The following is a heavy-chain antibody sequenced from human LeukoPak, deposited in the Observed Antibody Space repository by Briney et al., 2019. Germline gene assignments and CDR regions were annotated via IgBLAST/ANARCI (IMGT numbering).Heavy chain of an antibody. V-gene: IGHV3-33*01. CDR2: IWYDGNNK. D-gene: IGHD3-10*01. Sequence: PGGSLRLSCAASGFTFSTYGMQWVRQAPGKGLEWVALIWYDGNNKYYAASVKGRFTISRDNSKNTLYLQMNSLRAEDTAVYYCATDQMYYYGSRSYSPFNHWGQGTLVTVSS. J-gene: IGHJ4*02. CDR3: ATDQMYYYGSRSYSPFNH. CDR1: GFTFSTYG.